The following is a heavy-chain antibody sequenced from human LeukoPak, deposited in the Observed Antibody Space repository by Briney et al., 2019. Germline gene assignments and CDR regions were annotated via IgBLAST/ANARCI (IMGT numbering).Heavy chain of an antibody. D-gene: IGHD6-19*01. CDR1: GGSFSGYY. CDR3: ARSSGWYRGYFDY. Sequence: SETLSLTCAVYGGSFSGYYWSWIRQPPGKGLEWIGEINHSGSTNYNPSLKSRVTTSVDTSKNQFSLKLSSVTAADTAVYYCARSSGWYRGYFDYWGQGTLVTVSS. J-gene: IGHJ4*02. V-gene: IGHV4-34*01. CDR2: INHSGST.